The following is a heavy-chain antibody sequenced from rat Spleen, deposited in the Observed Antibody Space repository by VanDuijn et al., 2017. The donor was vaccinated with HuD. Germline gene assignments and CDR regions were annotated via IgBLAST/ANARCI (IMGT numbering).Heavy chain of an antibody. Sequence: EVQLVESGGGLVQPGRSMKLSCAVSGFTFSNYDMAWVRQAPTKGPEWVASISFDGSTTYYRDSVRGRFTISRDDTESTLYLQMSSLMSEDTATYYCTTENYWFAHWGQGTLVTVSS. D-gene: IGHD1-1*01. V-gene: IGHV5-20*01. CDR1: GFTFSNYD. CDR3: TTENYWFAH. CDR2: ISFDGSTT. J-gene: IGHJ3*01.